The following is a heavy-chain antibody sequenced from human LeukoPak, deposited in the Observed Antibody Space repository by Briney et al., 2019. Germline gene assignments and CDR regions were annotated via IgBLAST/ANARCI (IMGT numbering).Heavy chain of an antibody. D-gene: IGHD2-2*02. CDR1: GYTFTSYG. CDR3: ARDCSSTSCYRSYYYGMDV. CDR2: ISAYNGNT. V-gene: IGHV1-18*01. J-gene: IGHJ6*02. Sequence: ASVKVSCKASGYTFTSYGISWVRQAPGQGLEWMGWISAYNGNTNYAQKLQGRVTMTTDTSTSTAYMELRSLRSDDTAVYYCARDCSSTSCYRSYYYGMDVWVQGTTVTVSS.